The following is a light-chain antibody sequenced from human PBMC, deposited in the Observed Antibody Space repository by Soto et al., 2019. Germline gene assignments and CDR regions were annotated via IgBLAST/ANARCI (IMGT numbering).Light chain of an antibody. V-gene: IGKV1-17*01. CDR1: QGIGTD. J-gene: IGKJ1*01. Sequence: DIQMTQSPSSLSASVGDRVTITCRASQGIGTDLGWYQQKPGKAPKRLIYSASTLHSGVPSRFSGSGSGAEFTLTISSLQPEDLATYYCLQHNSYPRTFGQGTKVEIK. CDR3: LQHNSYPRT. CDR2: SAS.